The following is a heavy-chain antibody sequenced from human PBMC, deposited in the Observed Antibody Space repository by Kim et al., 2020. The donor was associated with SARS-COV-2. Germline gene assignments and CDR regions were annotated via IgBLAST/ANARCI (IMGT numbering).Heavy chain of an antibody. J-gene: IGHJ6*02. D-gene: IGHD1-1*01. Sequence: ASVKVSCKVSGYTLTELSMHWVRQAPGKGLEWMGGFDPEDGETIYAQKFQGRVTMTEDTSTDTAYMELSSLRSEDTAVYYCAILNNWNDPRYYYYGKDVWGQGTTVTVSS. CDR2: FDPEDGET. V-gene: IGHV1-24*01. CDR3: AILNNWNDPRYYYYGKDV. CDR1: GYTLTELS.